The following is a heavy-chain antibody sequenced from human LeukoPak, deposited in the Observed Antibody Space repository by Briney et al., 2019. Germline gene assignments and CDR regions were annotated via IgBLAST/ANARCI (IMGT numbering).Heavy chain of an antibody. D-gene: IGHD6-13*01. CDR1: GFIFSNYW. CDR3: ATSAAAAGSD. J-gene: IGHJ4*02. CDR2: INQDGSAE. Sequence: PGGSLRLSCAASGFIFSNYWMSWVRQAPGKGLEWVANINQDGSAEYYVDSVKGRFTISRDNAQNSLYLQVNSLRAEDTAVYYCATSAAAAGSDWGQGTLVTVSS. V-gene: IGHV3-7*03.